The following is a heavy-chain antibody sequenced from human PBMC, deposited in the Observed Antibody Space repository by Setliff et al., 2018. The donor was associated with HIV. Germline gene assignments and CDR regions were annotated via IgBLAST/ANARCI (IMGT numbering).Heavy chain of an antibody. J-gene: IGHJ2*01. CDR1: GFTFSSYA. CDR3: ARYRAAAVTWYFDL. D-gene: IGHD6-13*01. V-gene: IGHV3-23*05. CDR2: ITNSARST. Sequence: PGGSLRLSCVASGFTFSSYAMSWVRQAPGKGLEWVLTITNSARSTHSADSVKGRFTISRDNAKNSLYLQMNSLRAEDTAVYYCARYRAAAVTWYFDLWGRGTLVTVSS.